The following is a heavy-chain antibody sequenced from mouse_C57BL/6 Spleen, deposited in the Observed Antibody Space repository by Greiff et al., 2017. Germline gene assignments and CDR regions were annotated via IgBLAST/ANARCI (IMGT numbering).Heavy chain of an antibody. D-gene: IGHD1-1*01. CDR3: APITTVVAHYAMDY. J-gene: IGHJ4*01. CDR2: INPNNGGT. CDR1: GYTFTDYY. V-gene: IGHV1-26*01. Sequence: VQLQQSGPELVKPGASVKISCKASGYTFTDYYMNWVKQSHGKSLEWIGDINPNNGGTSYNQKFKGKATLTVDKSSSTAYMELRSLTSEDSAVYYCAPITTVVAHYAMDYWGQGTSVTVSS.